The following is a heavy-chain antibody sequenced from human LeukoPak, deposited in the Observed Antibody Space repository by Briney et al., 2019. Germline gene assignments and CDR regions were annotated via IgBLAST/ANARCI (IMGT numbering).Heavy chain of an antibody. V-gene: IGHV3-66*01. D-gene: IGHD5-18*01. CDR2: IYSGGST. CDR1: GFTVSSNY. Sequence: GGSLRLSCAASGFTVSSNYMSWVRQAPGKGLEWVSVIYSGGSTYYADSVKGRFTTSRDNSKNTLYLQMNSLRAEDTAVYYCARDKVYSYGLETTYWGQGTLVTVSS. J-gene: IGHJ4*02. CDR3: ARDKVYSYGLETTY.